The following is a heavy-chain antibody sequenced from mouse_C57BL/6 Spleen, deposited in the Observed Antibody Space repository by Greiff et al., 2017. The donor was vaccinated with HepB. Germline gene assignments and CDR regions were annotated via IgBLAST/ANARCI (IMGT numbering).Heavy chain of an antibody. J-gene: IGHJ2*01. D-gene: IGHD2-4*01. Sequence: QVQLQQPGAELVKPGASVKVSCKASGYTFTSYWMHWVKQRPGQGLEWIGRIHPSDSDTNYNQKFKGKATLTVDKSSSTAYMQLSSLTSEDSAVYYCAMSRLGRGGYDYDAGLDYWGQGTTLTVSS. CDR3: AMSRLGRGGYDYDAGLDY. CDR1: GYTFTSYW. CDR2: IHPSDSDT. V-gene: IGHV1-74*01.